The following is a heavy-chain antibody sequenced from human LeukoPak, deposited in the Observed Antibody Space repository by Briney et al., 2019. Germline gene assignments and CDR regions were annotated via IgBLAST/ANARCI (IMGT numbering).Heavy chain of an antibody. CDR1: GFTFSSYA. V-gene: IGHV3-23*01. J-gene: IGHJ2*01. CDR2: ISGSGGST. D-gene: IGHD1-26*01. CDR3: ARAGGATAPSYWYFDL. Sequence: GGSLRLSCAASGFTFSSYAMSWIRQAPGKGLEWVSAISGSGGSTYYADSVKGRFTISRDNSKNTLYLQMNSLRAEDTAVYYCARAGGATAPSYWYFDLWGRGTLVTVSS.